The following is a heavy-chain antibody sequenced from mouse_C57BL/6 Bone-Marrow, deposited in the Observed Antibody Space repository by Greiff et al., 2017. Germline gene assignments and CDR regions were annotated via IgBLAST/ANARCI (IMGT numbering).Heavy chain of an antibody. CDR2: INPGSGGT. J-gene: IGHJ3*01. Sequence: QVQLQQSGAELVRPGTSVKVSCKASGYAFTNYLIEWVKQRPGQGLEWIGVINPGSGGTNYNEKFKGKATLTADKSSSTAYMQLSSLTSEDSAVYFCARSYIRGWFAYCGQGTLVTVSA. CDR3: ARSYIRGWFAY. D-gene: IGHD1-1*01. V-gene: IGHV1-54*01. CDR1: GYAFTNYL.